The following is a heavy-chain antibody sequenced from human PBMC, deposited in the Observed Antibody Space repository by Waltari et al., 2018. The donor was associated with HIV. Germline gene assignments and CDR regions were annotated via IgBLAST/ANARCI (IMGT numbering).Heavy chain of an antibody. V-gene: IGHV1-69*01. CDR1: GGTFSNNA. CDR2: ITPLYGIS. D-gene: IGHD2-2*02. Sequence: QVQLVQSGAEVKQSGSSVKVSCTASGGTFSNNAFSWVRQAPGQAPEWMRGITPLYGISNDAQVFQGRVTITADESTTTLFMERSSLRSDDTAVYYCARDAIPKGVFFQHWGQGTLLVVSS. CDR3: ARDAIPKGVFFQH. J-gene: IGHJ1*01.